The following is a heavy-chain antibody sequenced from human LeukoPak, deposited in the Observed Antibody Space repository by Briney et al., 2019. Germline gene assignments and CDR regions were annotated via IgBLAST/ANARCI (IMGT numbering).Heavy chain of an antibody. CDR1: GLTFSSYA. J-gene: IGHJ4*02. D-gene: IGHD7-27*01. V-gene: IGHV3-23*01. CDR3: AKDFALMFRNWGIDY. Sequence: GGSLRLSCAASGLTFSSYAINWVRQAPGKGLEWVSAISGSGGSTYYADSVKGRFTISRDNSKNTLYLQMHSLRAEDTAVYYCAKDFALMFRNWGIDYWGQGTLVTVSS. CDR2: ISGSGGST.